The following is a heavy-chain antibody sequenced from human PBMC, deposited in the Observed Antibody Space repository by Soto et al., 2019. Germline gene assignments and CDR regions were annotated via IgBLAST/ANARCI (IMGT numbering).Heavy chain of an antibody. D-gene: IGHD2-8*01. CDR3: AKLGFVLMELYYFHQ. V-gene: IGHV3-23*01. CDR2: ISGNSGKT. J-gene: IGHJ4*01. CDR1: GFTFSSYA. Sequence: GGSLRLSCTASGFTFSSYAMGWVRQAPGKELEWVSTISGNSGKTNYAESVKGRFSISRDNSKNTVHLQLDSLRAEDTAVYFCAKLGFVLMELYYFHQWGHGTLVTVSS.